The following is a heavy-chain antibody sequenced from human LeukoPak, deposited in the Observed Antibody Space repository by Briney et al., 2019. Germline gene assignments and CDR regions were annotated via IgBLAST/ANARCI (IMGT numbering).Heavy chain of an antibody. CDR2: IYTSGST. V-gene: IGHV4-4*07. J-gene: IGHJ5*02. D-gene: IGHD6-6*01. CDR1: GGPISSYY. Sequence: PSDTLSLTCTVSGGPISSYYWSWIRQPAGKGLEWIGRIYTSGSTNYNPSLKSRVTMSVDTSKNQFSLKLSSVTAADTAVYYCARDGRSSNRGYNWFAPWGQGTLVTVSS. CDR3: ARDGRSSNRGYNWFAP.